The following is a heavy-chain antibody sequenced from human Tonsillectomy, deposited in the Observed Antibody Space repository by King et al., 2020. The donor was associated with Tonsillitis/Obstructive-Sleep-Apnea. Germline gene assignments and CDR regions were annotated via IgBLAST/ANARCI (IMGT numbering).Heavy chain of an antibody. J-gene: IGHJ4*02. D-gene: IGHD3-9*01. CDR3: ARGDLLTGYYASTDFDY. V-gene: IGHV4-34*01. CDR2: INHSGST. Sequence: VQLQQWGAGLLKPSETLSLTCAVYGGSFSAYYWTWIRQPPGKGPEWIGEINHSGSTKYNPSLKSRVIFSLDTSKNQFSLKLSSVTAADTSVYYCARGDLLTGYYASTDFDYWGQGTLVTVSS. CDR1: GGSFSAYY.